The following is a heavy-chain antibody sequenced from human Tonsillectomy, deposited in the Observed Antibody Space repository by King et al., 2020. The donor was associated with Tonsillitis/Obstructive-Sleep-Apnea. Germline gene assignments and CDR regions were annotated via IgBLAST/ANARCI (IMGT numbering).Heavy chain of an antibody. CDR2: INPNSGGT. CDR1: GHTFTAYY. V-gene: IGHV1-2*02. J-gene: IGHJ4*02. Sequence: VQLVQSGAEVKKPGASVKVPCKTSGHTFTAYYIHWVRQAPGQGLEWMGWINPNSGGTNYAQKFQGRVTMTWDTSVSPAYMELSGLKPDATAIYYCARVTGDRADFDQWGQGTLVTVSS. D-gene: IGHD7-27*01. CDR3: ARVTGDRADFDQ.